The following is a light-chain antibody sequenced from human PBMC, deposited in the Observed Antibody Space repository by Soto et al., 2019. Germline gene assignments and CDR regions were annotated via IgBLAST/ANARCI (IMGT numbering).Light chain of an antibody. Sequence: EVVMTQLPPTLSVSPGERATLSCRASQSVTSNYLAWYQQKPGQAPRLLIYGVSNRATGVPDRFSGSGSGTDFTLTISRLGPEDFAVYYCQQYTDWPLTFGQGTKVDIK. J-gene: IGKJ1*01. CDR3: QQYTDWPLT. V-gene: IGKV3-20*01. CDR2: GVS. CDR1: QSVTSNY.